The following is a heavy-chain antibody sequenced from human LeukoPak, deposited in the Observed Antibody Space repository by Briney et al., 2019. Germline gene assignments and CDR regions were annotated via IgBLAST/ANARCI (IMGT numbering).Heavy chain of an antibody. CDR1: GFTFSSYW. CDR3: ARESTAGWFGELLELGY. J-gene: IGHJ4*02. V-gene: IGHV3-48*04. CDR2: ISSSGSTI. Sequence: GGSLRLSCAASGFTFSSYWMSWVRQAPGKGLEWVSYISSSGSTIYYADSVKGRFTISRDNAKNSLYLQMNSLRAEDTAVYYCARESTAGWFGELLELGYWGQGTLVTVSS. D-gene: IGHD3-10*01.